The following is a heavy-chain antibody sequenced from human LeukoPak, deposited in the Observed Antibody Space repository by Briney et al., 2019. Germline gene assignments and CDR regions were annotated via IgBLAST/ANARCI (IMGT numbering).Heavy chain of an antibody. CDR1: GGSISSHY. CDR3: ARGSYDFWSGLSYMDV. V-gene: IGHV4-59*11. Sequence: KPSETPSLTCTVSGGSISSHYWSWIRQPPGKGLEWIGYIYYSGSTNYNPSLKSRVTISVDTSKNQFSLKLSSVTAADTAVYYCARGSYDFWSGLSYMDVWGKGTTVTVSS. CDR2: IYYSGST. D-gene: IGHD3-3*01. J-gene: IGHJ6*03.